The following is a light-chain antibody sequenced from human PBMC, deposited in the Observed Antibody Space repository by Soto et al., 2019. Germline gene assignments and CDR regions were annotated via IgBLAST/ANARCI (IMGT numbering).Light chain of an antibody. Sequence: DIQMTQSPSSVSASVGDRVTITCRASQGIRSWLAWYQQKPGKVPKLLIYKASTLESGVPSRFSGSVSGTEFTLTISSLQAEDSGTYYCQQANSLPLTCGGGTKVGIK. J-gene: IGKJ4*01. CDR1: QGIRSW. CDR2: KAS. CDR3: QQANSLPLT. V-gene: IGKV1-12*01.